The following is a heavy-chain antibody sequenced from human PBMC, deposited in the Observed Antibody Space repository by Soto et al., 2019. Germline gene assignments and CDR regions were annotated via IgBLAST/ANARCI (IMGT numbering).Heavy chain of an antibody. CDR3: LRDIFGVVIFDS. CDR1: GFSFSDSA. V-gene: IGHV3-64D*06. Sequence: GGSLRLSCSASGFSFSDSAMHWVRQAPGKRLEYVSAISTNGRSTYYADSVKGRFTISRDNSKNTVHLQMSSLRAEDTAVYYCLRDIFGVVIFDSWGQGTPVTAPQ. CDR2: ISTNGRST. D-gene: IGHD3-3*01. J-gene: IGHJ4*02.